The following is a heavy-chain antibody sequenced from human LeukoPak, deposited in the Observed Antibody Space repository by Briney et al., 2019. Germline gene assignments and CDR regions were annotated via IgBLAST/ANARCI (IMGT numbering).Heavy chain of an antibody. V-gene: IGHV3-9*01. D-gene: IGHD7-27*01. CDR3: AKARWGSFDY. CDR2: ISWNSGCI. CDR1: GFTFDDYA. Sequence: GRSLRLSCAASGFTFDDYAMHWVRQAPGKGLEWVSGISWNSGCIGYADSVKGRFTISRDNAKNSLYLQMNSLRAEDTALYYCAKARWGSFDYWGQGTLVTVSS. J-gene: IGHJ4*02.